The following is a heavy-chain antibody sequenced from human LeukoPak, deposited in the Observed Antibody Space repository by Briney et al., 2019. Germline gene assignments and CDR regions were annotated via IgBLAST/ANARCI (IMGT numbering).Heavy chain of an antibody. D-gene: IGHD3-22*01. CDR2: ISSSSSYI. CDR1: GFTFSSYS. V-gene: IGHV3-21*01. Sequence: PGGSLRLSCAASGFTFSSYSMNWVRQAPGKGLEWVSSISSSSSYIYYADSVKGRFTISRDNAKNSLYLQMNSLRAEDTAVYYCARDGDYYDSSGYDYWGQGTLVTVSS. CDR3: ARDGDYYDSSGYDY. J-gene: IGHJ4*02.